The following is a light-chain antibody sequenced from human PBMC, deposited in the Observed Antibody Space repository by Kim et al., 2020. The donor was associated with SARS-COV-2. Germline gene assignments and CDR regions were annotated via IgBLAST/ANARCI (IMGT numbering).Light chain of an antibody. CDR1: QGISRS. CDR2: GAS. V-gene: IGKV1-12*01. J-gene: IGKJ4*01. Sequence: SASVGDRVTITCRASQGISRSLAWYQQKPGKTPNLLIYGASSLQSGVPSRFSGSGSGTDFTLTITSLQPEDFATYYCQQGKSFPLTIGGGTKLEI. CDR3: QQGKSFPLT.